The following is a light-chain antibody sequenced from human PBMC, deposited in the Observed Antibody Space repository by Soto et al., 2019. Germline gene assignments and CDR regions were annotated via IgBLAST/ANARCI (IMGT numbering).Light chain of an antibody. V-gene: IGLV2-14*01. CDR2: DVS. CDR3: SSYTRRSTLV. CDR1: NTDIGAYNS. J-gene: IGLJ3*02. Sequence: QSALTQPASVSGSPGQSITISCTGTNTDIGAYNSVSWYQQHPGNAPNLIIYDVSNRFSGVSSRFSGSKSGNTASLTISGLQAEDETDYYCSSYTRRSTLVFGGGTKVTVL.